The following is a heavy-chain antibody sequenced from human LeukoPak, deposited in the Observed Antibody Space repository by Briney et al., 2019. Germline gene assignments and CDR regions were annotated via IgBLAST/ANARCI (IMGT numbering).Heavy chain of an antibody. Sequence: SETLSLTCTVSGGSISSGGYYWSWIRQHPGKGLEWIGYIYYTGSTNYNPSLKSRVTISVDTSKNQFSLNLSSVTAADTAVYYCAGYSSSWYGMDVWGQGTTVTVSS. CDR2: IYYTGST. V-gene: IGHV4-61*08. CDR3: AGYSSSWYGMDV. J-gene: IGHJ6*02. CDR1: GGSISSGGYY. D-gene: IGHD6-13*01.